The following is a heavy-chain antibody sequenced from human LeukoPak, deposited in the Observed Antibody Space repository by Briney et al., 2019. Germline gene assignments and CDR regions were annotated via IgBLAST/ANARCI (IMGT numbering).Heavy chain of an antibody. CDR3: ARHEGTLLGLPGTRRDYSNMDF. CDR2: IFYNGKT. V-gene: IGHV4-39*01. Sequence: SETLSLTCIVSGDSTSTSSYFWGWIRQPPGKGLEWIGSIFYNGKTYDNPSLKSRVTISVDSSKNQFSLKMNFVTAAHTAVYYCARHEGTLLGLPGTRRDYSNMDFWGEGTTVIVSS. CDR1: GDSTSTSSYF. D-gene: IGHD5-24*01. J-gene: IGHJ6*03.